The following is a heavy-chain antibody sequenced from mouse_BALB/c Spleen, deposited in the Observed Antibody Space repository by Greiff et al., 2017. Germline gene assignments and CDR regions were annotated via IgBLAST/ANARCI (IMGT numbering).Heavy chain of an antibody. CDR3: ARVRRDAMDY. D-gene: IGHD2-14*01. Sequence: DVKLVESGGDLVKPGGSLKLSCAASGFTFSSYAMSWVRQSPEKRLEWVAEISSGGSYTYYPDTVTGRFTISRDNAKNTLYLQMSSLKSEDTAMYYGARVRRDAMDYWGQGTSVTVSA. J-gene: IGHJ4*01. CDR1: GFTFSSYA. V-gene: IGHV5-9-4*01. CDR2: ISSGGSYT.